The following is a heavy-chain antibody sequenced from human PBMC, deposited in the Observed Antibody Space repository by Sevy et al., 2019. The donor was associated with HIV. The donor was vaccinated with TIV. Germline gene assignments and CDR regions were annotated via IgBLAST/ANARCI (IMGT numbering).Heavy chain of an antibody. Sequence: GGSLRLSCAASGFTFSSYAMSWVRQAPGKGLEWVSAISGSGGSTYYADSVKGRFTISRDNSKNTLYLQMNGLRAEDTAVYYCAKTVKYDFWSGYRKTAPPHYFDYWGQGTLVTVSS. J-gene: IGHJ4*02. CDR2: ISGSGGST. CDR3: AKTVKYDFWSGYRKTAPPHYFDY. V-gene: IGHV3-23*01. D-gene: IGHD3-3*01. CDR1: GFTFSSYA.